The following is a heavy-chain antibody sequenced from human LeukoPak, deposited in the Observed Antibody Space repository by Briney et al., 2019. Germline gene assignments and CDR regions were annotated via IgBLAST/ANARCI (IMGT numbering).Heavy chain of an antibody. CDR3: ARGSMVRGYPTRY. D-gene: IGHD3-10*01. V-gene: IGHV4-4*07. CDR2: IYTSGST. CDR1: GGSISSYY. J-gene: IGHJ4*02. Sequence: SETLPLTCTVSGGSISSYYWSWIRQPAGKGLEWIGRIYTSGSTNYNPSLKSRVTISVDTSKNQFSLKVNSVTAADTAVYYCARGSMVRGYPTRYWGQGTLVTVSS.